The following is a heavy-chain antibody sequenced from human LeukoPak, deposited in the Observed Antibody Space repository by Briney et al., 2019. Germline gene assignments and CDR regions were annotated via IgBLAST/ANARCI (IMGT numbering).Heavy chain of an antibody. CDR1: GFTFSSSS. CDR3: ARGAGARGLDY. CDR2: ISGSSTYI. Sequence: GGSLRLSCTGSGFTFSSSSMNWVRQAPGRGLEWVSSISGSSTYIYYADSVKGRFTISRDNAKSSLYLQMTSLSAEDTAVYYCARGAGARGLDYWGQGTLVTVSS. D-gene: IGHD1-14*01. V-gene: IGHV3-21*06. J-gene: IGHJ4*02.